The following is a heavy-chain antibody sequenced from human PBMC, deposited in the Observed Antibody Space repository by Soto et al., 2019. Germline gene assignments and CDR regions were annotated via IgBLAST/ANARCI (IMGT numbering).Heavy chain of an antibody. CDR1: GFTFSSYG. V-gene: IGHV3-30*18. J-gene: IGHJ6*02. CDR3: AKGITYCSSTSCLRYYYYYYGMDV. CDR2: ISYDGSNK. D-gene: IGHD2-2*01. Sequence: QVQLVESGGGVVQPGRSLRLSCAASGFTFSSYGMHWVRQAPGKGLEWVAVISYDGSNKYYADSVKGRFTISRDNSKITLYLQMNRRRAEDTAGYYCAKGITYCSSTSCLRYYYYYYGMDVWGQGTTVTVSS.